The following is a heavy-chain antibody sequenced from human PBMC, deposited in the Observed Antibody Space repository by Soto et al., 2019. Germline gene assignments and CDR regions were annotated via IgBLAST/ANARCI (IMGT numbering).Heavy chain of an antibody. CDR1: GGTFSSYA. CDR2: IIPIFGTA. CDR3: ASYDSSGYYFGSFDY. Sequence: QVQLVQSGAEVKKPGSSVKVSCKASGGTFSSYAISWVRQAPGQGLEWMGGIIPIFGTANYAQKFQGRVTITAEESTSTAYMELSSLRSEDTAVYYCASYDSSGYYFGSFDYWGQGTLVTVSS. J-gene: IGHJ4*02. D-gene: IGHD3-22*01. V-gene: IGHV1-69*12.